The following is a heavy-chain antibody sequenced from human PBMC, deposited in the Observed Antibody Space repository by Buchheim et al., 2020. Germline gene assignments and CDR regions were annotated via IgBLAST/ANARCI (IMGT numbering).Heavy chain of an antibody. V-gene: IGHV3-49*03. D-gene: IGHD3-16*01. Sequence: EVLLVESGGGLEQPGRSLRLSCTTSGFIFGDYAVSWFRQAPGKGLEWVGFVRNEGCGWATEYAASVKGRFIIARDEHTRIPYLRMNSLNTEDAAVYYCARVRALYQRYYFDYWGQGTL. CDR2: VRNEGCGWAT. J-gene: IGHJ4*02. CDR1: GFIFGDYA. CDR3: ARVRALYQRYYFDY.